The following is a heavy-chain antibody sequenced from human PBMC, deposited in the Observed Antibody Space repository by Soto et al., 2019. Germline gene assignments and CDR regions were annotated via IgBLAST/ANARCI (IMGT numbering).Heavy chain of an antibody. J-gene: IGHJ6*02. Sequence: GESLKNSCKGSGYSFTSYWIGWVRQMPGKGLEGRGIIYPGDSDTRYSPSFQGQVTISAYKSISTAYLQWSSLKASDTAMYYCARFRLCLHDAHTDGIDAPARRAALTVS. CDR3: ARFRLCLHDAHTDGIDA. V-gene: IGHV5-51*01. D-gene: IGHD5-18*01. CDR2: IYPGDSDT. CDR1: GYSFTSYW.